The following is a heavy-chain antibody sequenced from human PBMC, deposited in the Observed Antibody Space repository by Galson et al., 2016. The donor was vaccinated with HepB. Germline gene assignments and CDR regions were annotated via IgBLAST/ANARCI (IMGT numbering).Heavy chain of an antibody. CDR1: GFTFSRYS. CDR3: ARGGYAWGGYPNDY. CDR2: ITGSGDST. J-gene: IGHJ4*02. V-gene: IGHV3-23*01. Sequence: SLRLSCAASGFTFSRYSMTWVRQAPGKGLAWVSSITGSGDSTYYADSVKGRFTLSRDNPKNTVYLLMNSLRVEDTAVYYCARGGYAWGGYPNDYWGQGTLVIVSS. D-gene: IGHD3-16*02.